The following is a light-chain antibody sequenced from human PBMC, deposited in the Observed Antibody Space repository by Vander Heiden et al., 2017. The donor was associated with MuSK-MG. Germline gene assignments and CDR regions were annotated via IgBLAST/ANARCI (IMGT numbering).Light chain of an antibody. Sequence: QSVLNQPPSASGTSGQRVTISCSGSWSNIGSNGVNWYQQLPGTAPRLRIHHNNQRPSGVPDRFSASKSGTSASLTISGLQSDDEADYYCATWDDSLNTYVFGTGTEVTVL. J-gene: IGLJ1*01. CDR1: WSNIGSNG. CDR2: HNN. CDR3: ATWDDSLNTYV. V-gene: IGLV1-44*01.